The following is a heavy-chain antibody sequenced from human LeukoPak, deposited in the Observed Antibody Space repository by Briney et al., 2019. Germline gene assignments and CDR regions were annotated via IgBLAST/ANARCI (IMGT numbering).Heavy chain of an antibody. CDR2: INPSGGST. V-gene: IGHV1-46*01. D-gene: IGHD1-26*01. CDR3: ARVSGSYYGAWFDP. Sequence: GASVTVSCKASGYTFTSYYMHWVRQAPGQGLEWTGIINPSGGSTSYAQKFQGRVTMTRDMSTSTVYMELSSLRSEDTAVYYCARVSGSYYGAWFDPWGQGTLVTVSS. CDR1: GYTFTSYY. J-gene: IGHJ5*02.